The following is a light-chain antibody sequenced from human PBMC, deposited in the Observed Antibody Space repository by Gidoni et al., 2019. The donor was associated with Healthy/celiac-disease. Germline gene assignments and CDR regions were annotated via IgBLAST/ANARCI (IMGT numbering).Light chain of an antibody. V-gene: IGKV1-39*01. CDR2: ASS. Sequence: DIKMTQCLSSVSASVGDRVTIPCRASQSISSYVNWYQQKPGKAPKLLIYASSSLQSGVPSRFSVSGSGTDFTLTISILQPEDFATYYCQQSYSTPTVTFGGGTKVEIK. J-gene: IGKJ4*01. CDR1: QSISSY. CDR3: QQSYSTPTVT.